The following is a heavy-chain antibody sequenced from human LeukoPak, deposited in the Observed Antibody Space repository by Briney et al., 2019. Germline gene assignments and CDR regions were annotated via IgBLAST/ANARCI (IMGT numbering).Heavy chain of an antibody. CDR3: AKTIVVVPAAIGFDP. V-gene: IGHV3-23*01. CDR1: GFTFSSYA. CDR2: ISGSGGST. D-gene: IGHD2-2*01. Sequence: GGSLRLSCAASGFTFSSYAMSWVRQAPGKGLEWVSAISGSGGSTYYADSVKGRFTISRDNSKNMLYLQMNSLRAEDTAVYYCAKTIVVVPAAIGFDPWGQGTLVTVSS. J-gene: IGHJ5*02.